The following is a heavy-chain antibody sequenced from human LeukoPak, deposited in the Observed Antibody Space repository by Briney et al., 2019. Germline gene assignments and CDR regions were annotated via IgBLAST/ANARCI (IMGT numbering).Heavy chain of an antibody. V-gene: IGHV3-53*01. J-gene: IGHJ6*02. CDR3: AREHSSIYYGMDV. D-gene: IGHD6-6*01. CDR1: GFTVSSNY. CDR2: IYSGGST. Sequence: GGSLRLSCAASGFTVSSNYMSWVRQAPGKGLEWVSVIYSGGSTYYADSVKGRFTISRDNSKNTLYLQMNSLRAEDTAVYYCAREHSSIYYGMDVWGQGTTVTVSS.